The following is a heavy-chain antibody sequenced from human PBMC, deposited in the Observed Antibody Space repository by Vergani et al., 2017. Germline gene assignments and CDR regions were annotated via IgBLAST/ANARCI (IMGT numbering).Heavy chain of an antibody. CDR3: ARVLNSGSYHNWFDP. Sequence: QVQLQESGPGLVKPSQTLSLTCTVSGGSISSSSYYWGWIRQPPGKGLEWIGSIYYSGSTYYNPSLKSRVTISVDTSKNQFSLKLSSVTAADTAVYYCARVLNSGSYHNWFDPWGQGTLVTVSS. CDR2: IYYSGST. D-gene: IGHD1-26*01. CDR1: GGSISSSSYY. V-gene: IGHV4-39*07. J-gene: IGHJ5*02.